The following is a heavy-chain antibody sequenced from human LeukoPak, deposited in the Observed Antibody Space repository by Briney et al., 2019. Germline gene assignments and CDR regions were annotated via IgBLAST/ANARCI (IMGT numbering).Heavy chain of an antibody. V-gene: IGHV6-1*01. CDR3: ARGSVDWFDP. J-gene: IGHJ5*02. CDR2: TYYRSKWYN. CDR1: GDSVSSNSVT. Sequence: SQTLSLTCAISGDSVSSNSVTWNWIRQSPSRGLEWLGRTYYRSKWYNDYAVSVKSRITINPDTSKNQFSLQLNSVTPEDTAVYYCARGSVDWFDPWGQGTLVTVSS.